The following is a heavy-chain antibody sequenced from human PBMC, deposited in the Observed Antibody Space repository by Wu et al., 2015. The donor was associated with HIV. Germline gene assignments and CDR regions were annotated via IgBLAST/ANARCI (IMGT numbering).Heavy chain of an antibody. V-gene: IGHV1-69*12. D-gene: IGHD6-13*01. CDR3: ARGIAAAGTSSYYYYYMDV. Sequence: QVQLVQSGAEVKKPGSSVKVSCKASGGTFSSYAISWVRQAPGQGLEWMGGIIPIFGTANYAQKFQGRVTITADESTSTAYMELSSLRSEDTAVYYCARGIAAAGTSSYYYYYMDVWGKGTTVTVSS. CDR1: GGTFSSYA. J-gene: IGHJ6*03. CDR2: IIPIFGTA.